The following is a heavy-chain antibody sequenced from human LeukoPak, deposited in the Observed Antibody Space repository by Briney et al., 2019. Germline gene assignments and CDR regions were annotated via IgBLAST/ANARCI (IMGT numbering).Heavy chain of an antibody. CDR3: AKGASGSYWIHWFDP. CDR2: ISGSGGST. Sequence: GGSLRLSCAASGFTFSSYAMSWVRQTPGKGLEWVSAISGSGGSTYYADSVKGRFTISRDDSKNTLYLQMNSLRAEDTAVYYCAKGASGSYWIHWFDPWGQGTLVTVSS. V-gene: IGHV3-23*01. J-gene: IGHJ5*02. D-gene: IGHD1-26*01. CDR1: GFTFSSYA.